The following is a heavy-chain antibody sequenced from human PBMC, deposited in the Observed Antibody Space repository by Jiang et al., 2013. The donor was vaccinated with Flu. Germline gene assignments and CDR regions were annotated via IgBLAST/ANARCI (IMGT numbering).Heavy chain of an antibody. J-gene: IGHJ4*02. CDR2: FFYTGTT. Sequence: KPSETLSPTCTVSGDSISSSTYYWGWIRQPPGKGLEWIDSFFYTGTTYYSPSLKSRITISVDTSKNQFSLKLSSVTAADTAVYYCARLVSSGWYLVDYWGQGTLVTVSS. V-gene: IGHV4-39*07. D-gene: IGHD6-19*01. CDR1: GDSISSSTYY. CDR3: ARLVSSGWYLVDY.